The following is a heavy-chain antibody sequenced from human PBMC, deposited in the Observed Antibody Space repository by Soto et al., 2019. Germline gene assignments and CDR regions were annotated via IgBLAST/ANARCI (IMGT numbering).Heavy chain of an antibody. CDR3: ASNYAYAEGYYYYGIDV. D-gene: IGHD3-16*01. Sequence: EVQLVESGGGLVQPGGSLRLSCAASGFTFSNYWMHWVRQAPGKGLVWVSRVNSDGSTTNYADSVKGRFTISRDNAKNTLYLQMNSLGAEDTAVYYCASNYAYAEGYYYYGIDVWGQGTTVTVSS. V-gene: IGHV3-74*01. CDR2: VNSDGSTT. J-gene: IGHJ6*02. CDR1: GFTFSNYW.